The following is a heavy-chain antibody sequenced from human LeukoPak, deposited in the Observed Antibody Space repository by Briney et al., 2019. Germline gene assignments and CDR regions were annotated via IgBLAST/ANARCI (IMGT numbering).Heavy chain of an antibody. CDR3: AKGPRSGGSCCLDY. J-gene: IGHJ4*02. V-gene: IGHV3-23*01. D-gene: IGHD2-15*01. CDR2: ISGSGGST. Sequence: PGGSLRLSCAASGFTFSSYAMSWVRQAPGKGLEWVSAISGSGGSTYYADSVKGRFTISRDNSKNTLYLQMNSLRAEDTAVYYCAKGPRSGGSCCLDYWGQGTLVTVSS. CDR1: GFTFSSYA.